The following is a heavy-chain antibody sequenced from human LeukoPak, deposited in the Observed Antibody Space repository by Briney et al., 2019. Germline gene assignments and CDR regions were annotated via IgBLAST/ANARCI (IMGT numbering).Heavy chain of an antibody. D-gene: IGHD3-9*01. CDR1: GFSFNSYE. CDR3: ARYVLQYFDWLPYFDY. Sequence: GGSLRLSCAASGFSFNSYEMNWVRQAPGKGLEWVSYISSSGSTIYYADSVKGRFTISRDNAKNSLYLQMNSLRAEDTAVYYCARYVLQYFDWLPYFDYWGQGTLVTVSS. V-gene: IGHV3-48*03. CDR2: ISSSGSTI. J-gene: IGHJ4*02.